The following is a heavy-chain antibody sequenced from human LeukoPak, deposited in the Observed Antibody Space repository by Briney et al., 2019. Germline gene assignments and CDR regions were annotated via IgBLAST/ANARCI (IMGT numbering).Heavy chain of an antibody. CDR1: GFTFSNYA. J-gene: IGHJ4*02. V-gene: IGHV3-23*01. CDR3: ATSDYLGY. Sequence: PGGSLRLSCVASGFTFSNYAMNWVRQAAGKGLEWVSIIGGSGGITFYADSVKGRFTISRDNSKNTPYLQMNSLRAEDTAIYYCATSDYLGYWGQGTPVTVSS. CDR2: IGGSGGIT.